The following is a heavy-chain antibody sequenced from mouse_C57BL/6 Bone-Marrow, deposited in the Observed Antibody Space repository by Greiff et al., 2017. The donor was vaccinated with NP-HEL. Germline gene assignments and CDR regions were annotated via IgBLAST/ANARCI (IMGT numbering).Heavy chain of an antibody. J-gene: IGHJ2*01. D-gene: IGHD1-1*01. CDR1: GYTFTDYE. Sequence: VQLQQSGAELVRPGASVTLSCKASGYTFTDYEMHWVKQTPVHGLEWIGAIDPETGGTAYNQKFKGKAILTADKSSSTAYMELRSLTSEDSAVYYCTRSLTVPPDDWGQGTTLTVSS. CDR2: IDPETGGT. CDR3: TRSLTVPPDD. V-gene: IGHV1-15*01.